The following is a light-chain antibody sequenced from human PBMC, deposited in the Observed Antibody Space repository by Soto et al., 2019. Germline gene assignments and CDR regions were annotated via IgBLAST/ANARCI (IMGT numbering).Light chain of an antibody. J-gene: IGKJ2*01. V-gene: IGKV3-15*01. Sequence: EIVMTQSPATLSVSPGEGATLSCRASQSVRSNLAWYRQKPGQAPSLLIYGASTRASGIPAKFSASGSGTEIAITISSLQSEDFAVYYCQQYHNWPYTFGQGTRLEIK. CDR1: QSVRSN. CDR2: GAS. CDR3: QQYHNWPYT.